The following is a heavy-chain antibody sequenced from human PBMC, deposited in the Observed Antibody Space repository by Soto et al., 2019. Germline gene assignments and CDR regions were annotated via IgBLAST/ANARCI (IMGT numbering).Heavy chain of an antibody. CDR2: ISYDGSNK. V-gene: IGHV3-30-3*01. D-gene: IGHD3-22*01. J-gene: IGHJ5*02. CDR3: AKESYYYDSSGYSGRRWFDP. CDR1: GFAFSNYA. Sequence: GGSLRLSCAASGFAFSNYAMHWFRQAPGKGLEWVAVISYDGSNKYYADSVKGRFTISRDNSKNTLYLQMNSLTADDTAVYYCAKESYYYDSSGYSGRRWFDPWGQGTLVTVSS.